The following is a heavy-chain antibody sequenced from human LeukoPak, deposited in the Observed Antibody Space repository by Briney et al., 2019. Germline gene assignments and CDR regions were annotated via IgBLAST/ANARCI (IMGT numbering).Heavy chain of an antibody. V-gene: IGHV3-48*01. CDR3: ARDIAAAGTRGDY. CDR2: ISSSSSTI. Sequence: GGSLRLSCAASGFTFSSYSMNWVRQAPGKGLEWVSYISSSSSTIYYADSVKGRFTISRDNAKNSLYLQMNSLRAEDTAVYYCARDIAAAGTRGDYWGQGTLVTVSS. J-gene: IGHJ4*02. CDR1: GFTFSSYS. D-gene: IGHD6-13*01.